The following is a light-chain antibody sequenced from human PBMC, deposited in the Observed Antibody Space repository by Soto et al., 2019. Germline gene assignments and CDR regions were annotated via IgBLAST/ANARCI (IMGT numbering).Light chain of an antibody. CDR2: DAT. J-gene: IGLJ1*01. V-gene: IGLV2-14*01. CDR3: SAYTSSSTYV. Sequence: QSALTQPASVSGSPGQSITISCTGTSSDVGGYNYVSWYQQHPGKAPKLMIYDATNRPSGVSNRCSGSKTGNTSSLTISGLQAEDEADYYCSAYTSSSTYVFGTGTKLTVL. CDR1: SSDVGGYNY.